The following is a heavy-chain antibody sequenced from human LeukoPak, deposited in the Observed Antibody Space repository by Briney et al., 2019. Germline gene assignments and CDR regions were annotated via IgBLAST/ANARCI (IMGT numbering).Heavy chain of an antibody. CDR2: IHFSGST. CDR1: GGSINSGDYY. V-gene: IGHV4-30-4*01. CDR3: ARAAIAVAPETNWFDP. J-gene: IGHJ5*02. Sequence: PSETLSLTCTVSGGSINSGDYYWSWLRQPPGKGLEWIGYIHFSGSTYYNPSLKSRVTISVETSKKQVSLKVISVTAADTAVYYCARAAIAVAPETNWFDPWGQGTLVTVSS. D-gene: IGHD6-19*01.